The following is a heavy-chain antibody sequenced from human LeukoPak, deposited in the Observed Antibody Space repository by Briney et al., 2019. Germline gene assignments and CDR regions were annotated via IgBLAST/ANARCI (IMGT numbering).Heavy chain of an antibody. CDR2: MYYSGST. Sequence: PSETLSLTCTVSGGSISSSSYYSGCIRQPPGNGQDWLGRMYYSGSTYYNPSLNSRVTISVDTSKNHFSLKLSSVTAADTAVYYCARAVWVGELSIRPWFDPWGQGTLVTVSS. CDR3: ARAVWVGELSIRPWFDP. J-gene: IGHJ5*02. CDR1: GGSISSSSYY. V-gene: IGHV4-39*07. D-gene: IGHD3-10*01.